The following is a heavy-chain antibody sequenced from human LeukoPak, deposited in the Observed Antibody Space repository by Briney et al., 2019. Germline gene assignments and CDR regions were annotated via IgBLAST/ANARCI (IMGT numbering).Heavy chain of an antibody. J-gene: IGHJ6*02. V-gene: IGHV5-51*04. CDR2: IYPGDSEV. Sequence: GESLKISCKGSGYTFTTYWVTWVRQMPGKGLEWVGVIYPGDSEVIYSPSFQGHVTISTDNPITTAYLQWSSLKASDTAMCYSARYSNNLGRDVWGQGTTVTVSS. D-gene: IGHD4-11*01. CDR3: ARYSNNLGRDV. CDR1: GYTFTTYW.